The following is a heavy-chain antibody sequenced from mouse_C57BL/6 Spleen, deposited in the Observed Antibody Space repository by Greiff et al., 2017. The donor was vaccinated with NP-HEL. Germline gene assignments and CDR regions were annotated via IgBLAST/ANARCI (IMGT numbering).Heavy chain of an antibody. V-gene: IGHV1-81*01. CDR3: ARRRDYGSSFYWYFDV. D-gene: IGHD1-1*01. CDR2: IYPRSGNT. CDR1: GYTFTSYG. J-gene: IGHJ1*03. Sequence: QVQLQQSGAELARPGASVKLSCKASGYTFTSYGISWVKQRTGQGLEWIGEIYPRSGNTYYNEKFKGKATLTADKSSSTAYMELRSLTSEDSAVYFCARRRDYGSSFYWYFDVWGTGTTVTVSS.